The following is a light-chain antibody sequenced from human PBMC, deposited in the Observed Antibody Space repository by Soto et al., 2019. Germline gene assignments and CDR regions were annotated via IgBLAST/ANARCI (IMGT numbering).Light chain of an antibody. V-gene: IGKV3-20*01. J-gene: IGKJ2*01. CDR1: QSVSSDY. Sequence: ETVLTQSPGTLSLSPGERATLSCRASQSVSSDYLAWYQQKPGQAPRLLIYGASSRATGIPDRFSGSGSGTDFTLTISRLEPEDSAVYFCQQFGISPYTFGQGTKLEI. CDR3: QQFGISPYT. CDR2: GAS.